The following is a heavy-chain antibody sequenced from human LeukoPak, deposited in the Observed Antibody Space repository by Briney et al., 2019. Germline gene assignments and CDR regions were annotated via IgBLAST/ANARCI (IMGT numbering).Heavy chain of an antibody. CDR2: FDPEDGET. V-gene: IGHV1-24*01. CDR1: GYTLTELS. J-gene: IGHJ4*02. D-gene: IGHD5-18*01. Sequence: ASVKVSCKVSGYTLTELSVHWVRQAPGKGLEWMGGFDPEDGETIYAQKFQGRVTMTEDTSTDTAYMELSSLRSEDTAVYYCARDSLQLWLLGNWGQGTLVTVSS. CDR3: ARDSLQLWLLGN.